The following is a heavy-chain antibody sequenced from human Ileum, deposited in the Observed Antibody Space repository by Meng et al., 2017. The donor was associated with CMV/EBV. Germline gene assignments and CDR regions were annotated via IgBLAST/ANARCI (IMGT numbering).Heavy chain of an antibody. D-gene: IGHD3-10*01. J-gene: IGHJ4*02. CDR2: ISYDGSHK. CDR3: ARQRFGELSAAGY. Sequence: GESLKISCAASGFIFSTYAMHWVRQAPGKGLEWVAVISYDGSHKYYADSVKGRFTISKDNSNNTLYLQMNSLRADDTAVYYCARQRFGELSAAGYWGQGTLVTVSS. V-gene: IGHV3-30*01. CDR1: GFIFSTYA.